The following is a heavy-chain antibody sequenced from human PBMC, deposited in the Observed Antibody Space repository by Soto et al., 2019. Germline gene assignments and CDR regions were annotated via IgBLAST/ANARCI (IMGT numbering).Heavy chain of an antibody. V-gene: IGHV3-33*05. CDR1: RFIFNTYA. J-gene: IGHJ6*02. CDR2: ISSDGDYK. Sequence: GGSLRLSCEGSRFIFNTYAVNWVRQAPGKGLEWVSLISSDGDYKYYGVSVKGRITVSRDKSKTTVYLHMNSPRVEDTAVYYCAIGREDPTLGMDVWGQGTTVTVSS. CDR3: AIGREDPTLGMDV.